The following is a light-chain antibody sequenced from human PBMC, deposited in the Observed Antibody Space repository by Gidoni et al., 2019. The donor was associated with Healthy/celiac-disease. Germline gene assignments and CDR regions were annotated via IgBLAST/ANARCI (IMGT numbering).Light chain of an antibody. J-gene: IGKJ2*01. CDR3: QQRSNWPYT. CDR1: QSVSSY. V-gene: IGKV3-11*01. CDR2: DAS. Sequence: ELVLTQSPATLSLSPGERATLSCRASQSVSSYLAWYQQKPGQAPRLLIYDASNRATGIPARFSGSGSGTDFTLTISSLEPEDFAVYYCQQRSNWPYTFXQXTKLEIK.